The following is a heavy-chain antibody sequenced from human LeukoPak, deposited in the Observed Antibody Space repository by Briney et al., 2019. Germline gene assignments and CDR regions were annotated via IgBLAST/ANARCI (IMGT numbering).Heavy chain of an antibody. CDR3: ARGYSEYYFDY. J-gene: IGHJ4*02. Sequence: GGSLRLSCAASGFTFSDYYMSWIRQAPGKGLEWVSYISGSSSYTNYADSVKGRFTISRNNAKNSLYLQMNRLRAEDTAVYYCARGYSEYYFDYWGQGTLVTVSS. CDR1: GFTFSDYY. V-gene: IGHV3-11*05. CDR2: ISGSSSYT. D-gene: IGHD6-13*01.